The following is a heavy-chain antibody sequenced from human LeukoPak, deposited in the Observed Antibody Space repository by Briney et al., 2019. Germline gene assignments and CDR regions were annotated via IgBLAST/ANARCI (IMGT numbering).Heavy chain of an antibody. Sequence: PGGSLRLSCAASGFICSSYGMHWVRQAPGKGLEWVAVVWYDGSNKYYADSVKGRFTISRDNSKNTLYLQMNSLRAEDTAVYYCVKDPGRDSSGWYAFWGQGTLVTVSS. J-gene: IGHJ5*01. CDR1: GFICSSYG. D-gene: IGHD6-19*01. V-gene: IGHV3-33*06. CDR3: VKDPGRDSSGWYAF. CDR2: VWYDGSNK.